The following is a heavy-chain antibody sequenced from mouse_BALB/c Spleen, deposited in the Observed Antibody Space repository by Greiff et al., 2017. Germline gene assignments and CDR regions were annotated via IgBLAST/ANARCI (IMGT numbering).Heavy chain of an antibody. CDR1: GYSFTGYY. D-gene: IGHD2-3*01. Sequence: LVKPGASVKISCKASGYSFTGYYMHWVKQSHGKGLEWIGYISCYNGATSYNQKFKGKATFTVDTSSSTAYMQFNSLTSEDAAVYYCARCDGSLYYYAMDYWGQGTSVTVSS. CDR3: ARCDGSLYYYAMDY. V-gene: IGHV1S34*01. J-gene: IGHJ4*01. CDR2: ISCYNGAT.